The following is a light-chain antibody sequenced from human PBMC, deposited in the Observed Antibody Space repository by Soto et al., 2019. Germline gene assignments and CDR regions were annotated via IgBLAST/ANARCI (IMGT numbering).Light chain of an antibody. CDR3: HQYNNWPRT. J-gene: IGKJ1*01. V-gene: IGKV3-15*01. Sequence: EIVMTQSPATLSVSPGERATLSCRASQSVSSNLGWYQQKPGQAPRLLIYGASTRAIGIPARFSGSGSGTEFTLSISSLQSEDFAVYYCHQYNNWPRTFGQGTKVEIK. CDR2: GAS. CDR1: QSVSSN.